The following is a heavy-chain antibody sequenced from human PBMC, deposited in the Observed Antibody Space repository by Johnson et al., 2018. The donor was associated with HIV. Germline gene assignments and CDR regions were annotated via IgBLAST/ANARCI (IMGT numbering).Heavy chain of an antibody. Sequence: VQLVESGGGLVQPGGSLRLSCAASGFTFSSNWMNWVRQAPGKGLEWVANIKQDGSERYYVDSVKGRFTISRDNAKNSLYLQMHSLRAEDTAVYYCAKDRSMDDAFDVWGQGTMVTVSS. J-gene: IGHJ3*01. D-gene: IGHD1-26*01. CDR1: GFTFSSNW. CDR2: IKQDGSER. CDR3: AKDRSMDDAFDV. V-gene: IGHV3-7*01.